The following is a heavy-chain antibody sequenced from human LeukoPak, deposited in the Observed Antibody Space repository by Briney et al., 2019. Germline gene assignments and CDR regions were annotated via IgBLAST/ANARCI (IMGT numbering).Heavy chain of an antibody. CDR1: GYTFTSYA. V-gene: IGHV1-3*01. J-gene: IGHJ4*02. CDR3: ARDPGKNGEIDY. D-gene: IGHD3-10*01. Sequence: ASVKVSCKASGYTFTSYAMHWVRQAPGQRLEWMGWINAGNGNTKYSQKFQGRVTITRDTSASTAYMELSSLRSEDTAVYYCARDPGKNGEIDYWGQGXLVTVSS. CDR2: INAGNGNT.